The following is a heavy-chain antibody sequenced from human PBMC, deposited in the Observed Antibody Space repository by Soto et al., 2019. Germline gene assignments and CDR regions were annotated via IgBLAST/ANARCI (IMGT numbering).Heavy chain of an antibody. J-gene: IGHJ6*02. Sequence: PGGSLRLSCAASGFTFSSYGMHWVLQAPCKGLEWVAVIWYDGSNKYYADSVKGRFTISRDNAKNSLYLQMNSLRVEDTAVYYCARYILGVRYYGMDVWGQGTTVTVSS. CDR1: GFTFSSYG. V-gene: IGHV3-33*01. D-gene: IGHD1-26*01. CDR2: IWYDGSNK. CDR3: ARYILGVRYYGMDV.